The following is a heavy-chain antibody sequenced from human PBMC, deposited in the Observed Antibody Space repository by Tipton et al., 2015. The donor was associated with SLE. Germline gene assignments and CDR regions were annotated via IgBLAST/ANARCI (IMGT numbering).Heavy chain of an antibody. CDR2: TYYRTKWYN. D-gene: IGHD3-10*01. V-gene: IGHV6-1*01. Sequence: GLAKPSQTLSLNCAISGDSVSSNSADWNWSRQSPSRGLEWLGRTYYRTKWYNDYAVSVKSRITINPDTSKNQFSLQLNSVTPEDTAVYYCARDFGEWAAFYIWCQGTMVTVSS. CDR1: GDSVSSNSAD. CDR3: ARDFGEWAAFYI. J-gene: IGHJ3*02.